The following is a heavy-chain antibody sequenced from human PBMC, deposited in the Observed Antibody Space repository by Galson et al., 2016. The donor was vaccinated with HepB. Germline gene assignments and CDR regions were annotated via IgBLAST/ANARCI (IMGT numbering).Heavy chain of an antibody. CDR3: ASLLTRYSYASDTPSDY. D-gene: IGHD3-16*01. Sequence: TLSLTCTVSGGSISSGGYYWSWIRQRPGKGLEWIGYIYYTGITYYNPSLKSRVIISVDTSKNQFSLKLTSVTAADTAVYYWASLLTRYSYASDTPSDYWGQGTLVTVSS. CDR1: GGSISSGGYY. J-gene: IGHJ4*02. CDR2: IYYTGIT. V-gene: IGHV4-31*03.